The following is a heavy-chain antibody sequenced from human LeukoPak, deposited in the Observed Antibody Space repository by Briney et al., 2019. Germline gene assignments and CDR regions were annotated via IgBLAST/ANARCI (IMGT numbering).Heavy chain of an antibody. J-gene: IGHJ4*02. Sequence: SETLSLTCTVSGGSISSYYWSWIRQPPGKGLEWIGYIYYSGSTNYNPSLKSRVTISVDTSKNQFSLKLSSVTAADTAVYYCARVPYYYDSSGSYCFDYWGQGTLVTVSS. V-gene: IGHV4-59*01. CDR3: ARVPYYYDSSGSYCFDY. CDR2: IYYSGST. CDR1: GGSISSYY. D-gene: IGHD3-22*01.